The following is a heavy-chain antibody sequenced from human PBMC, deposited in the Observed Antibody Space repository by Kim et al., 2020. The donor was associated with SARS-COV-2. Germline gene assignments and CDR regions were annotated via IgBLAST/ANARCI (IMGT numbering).Heavy chain of an antibody. D-gene: IGHD2-15*01. Sequence: GGSLRLSCAASGFTFSSYGMHWVRQAPGKGLEWVAVVSYDGNKKYYADSVKGRFIISRDSSEKMVYLQMNSLRAEDTAVYYCAREVARSPTRGNWFDPWGQGTLVTVSS. CDR2: VSYDGNKK. CDR3: AREVARSPTRGNWFDP. CDR1: GFTFSSYG. V-gene: IGHV3-33*05. J-gene: IGHJ5*02.